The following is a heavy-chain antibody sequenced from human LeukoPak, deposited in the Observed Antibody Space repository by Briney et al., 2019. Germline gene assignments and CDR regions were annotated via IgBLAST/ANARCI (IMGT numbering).Heavy chain of an antibody. CDR2: ILGSGGTT. Sequence: GGSLRLSCAASGFTFSNYAMSWVRQAPGKGLEWVSAILGSGGTTYYADSVKSRFTISRDNSMNTLYLQMDSLRVEDTAVYYCAKGDGWGSSYYFDCWGQGTLVTVSS. CDR1: GFTFSNYA. V-gene: IGHV3-23*01. J-gene: IGHJ4*02. CDR3: AKGDGWGSSYYFDC. D-gene: IGHD3-10*01.